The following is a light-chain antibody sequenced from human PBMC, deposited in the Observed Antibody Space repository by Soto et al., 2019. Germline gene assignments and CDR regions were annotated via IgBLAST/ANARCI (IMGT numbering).Light chain of an antibody. CDR2: TTS. CDR1: QTVSKF. CDR3: QQTYIRPRT. J-gene: IGKJ1*01. V-gene: IGKV1-39*01. Sequence: DNQMSQSPSSLSASVRERVTIACRASQTVSKFVNWYQQKPGKVPTLLIFTTSTLHSGVPSRFSGSGSGTEFTLTINGLQPEDFATYYCQQTYIRPRTFAQGAMVDI.